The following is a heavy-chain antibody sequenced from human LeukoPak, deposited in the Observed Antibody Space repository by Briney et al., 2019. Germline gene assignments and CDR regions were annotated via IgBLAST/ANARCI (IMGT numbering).Heavy chain of an antibody. V-gene: IGHV4-59*12. D-gene: IGHD2-2*02. CDR1: GGSISSYY. CDR2: IYYSGST. Sequence: SETLSLTCTVSGGSISSYYWSWIRQPPGKGLEWIGYIYYSGSTNYNPSLKSRVTISVDRSKNQFSLKLNSVTAADTAVYYCATGALVVPAAIRIWGQGTLVIVSS. CDR3: ATGALVVPAAIRI. J-gene: IGHJ3*02.